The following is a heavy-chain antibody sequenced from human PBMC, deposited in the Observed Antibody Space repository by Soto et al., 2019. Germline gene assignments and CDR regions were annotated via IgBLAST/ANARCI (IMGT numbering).Heavy chain of an antibody. CDR1: GFTFSSYW. J-gene: IGHJ4*02. Sequence: VGSLRLSCAASGFTFSSYWMHWVRQAPGKGLVWVSRINSDGSSTSYADSVKGRFTISRDNAKNTLYLQMNSLRAEDTAVYYCAILGSYCSGGSCYYFDYWGQGTLVTVSS. CDR3: AILGSYCSGGSCYYFDY. CDR2: INSDGSST. V-gene: IGHV3-74*01. D-gene: IGHD2-15*01.